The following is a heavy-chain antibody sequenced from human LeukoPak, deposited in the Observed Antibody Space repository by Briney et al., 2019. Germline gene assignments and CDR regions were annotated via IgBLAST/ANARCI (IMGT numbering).Heavy chain of an antibody. CDR2: IQQDGSEK. D-gene: IGHD3-10*01. V-gene: IGHV3-7*01. J-gene: IGHJ4*02. CDR1: GFTFNYYW. Sequence: PGGSLRLSCAASGFTFNYYWLTWVRQAPGKGLEWVANIQQDGSEKYYVDSVKGRFIISIDNAKNSLYLQMNSLRAEDTAVYYCARVRKLRTRGVMDPLDYWGQGTLVTVSS. CDR3: ARVRKLRTRGVMDPLDY.